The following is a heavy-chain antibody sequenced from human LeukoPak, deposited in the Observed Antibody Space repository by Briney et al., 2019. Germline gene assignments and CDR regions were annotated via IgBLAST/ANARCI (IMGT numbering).Heavy chain of an antibody. CDR1: GGSISSYY. J-gene: IGHJ4*02. CDR2: ISYSGST. D-gene: IGHD1-26*01. CDR3: TRGWEYFAY. Sequence: SETLSLTCTVSGGSISSYYWSWIRQPPGKGLEWIGYISYSGSTNYNPSLKSRVTIALDTSKNQFSLKLSSVTAADTAVYYCTRGWEYFAYWGQGTLVTVSS. V-gene: IGHV4-59*08.